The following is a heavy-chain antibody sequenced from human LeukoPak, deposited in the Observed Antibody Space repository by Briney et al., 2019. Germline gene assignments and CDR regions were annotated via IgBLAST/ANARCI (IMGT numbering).Heavy chain of an antibody. CDR3: ARVEEPHDAFDI. CDR2: FYYSGST. D-gene: IGHD1-14*01. CDR1: GGSISSYY. J-gene: IGHJ3*02. Sequence: PSETLSLTCTVSGGSISSYYWSWIRQSPGKGLEWIGYFYYSGSTNYNPSLKSRVTISVDTSKNQFSLKLSSVTAADTAVYYCARVEEPHDAFDIWGQGTMVTVSS. V-gene: IGHV4-59*01.